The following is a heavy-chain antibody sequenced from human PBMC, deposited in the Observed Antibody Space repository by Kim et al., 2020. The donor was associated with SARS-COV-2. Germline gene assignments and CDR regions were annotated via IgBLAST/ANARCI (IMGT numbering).Heavy chain of an antibody. CDR2: T. J-gene: IGHJ5*02. V-gene: IGHV4-34*04. D-gene: IGHD3-10*01. Sequence: TYTHPSLRRRATISVNTSKNQFSLKLSSVTAADTAVYYCARAGRGNWFDPWGQGTLVTVSS. CDR3: ARAGRGNWFDP.